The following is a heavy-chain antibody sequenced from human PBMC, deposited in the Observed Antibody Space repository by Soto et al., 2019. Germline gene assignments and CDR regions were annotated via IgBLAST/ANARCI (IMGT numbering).Heavy chain of an antibody. CDR1: GGSISTYY. J-gene: IGHJ5*02. Sequence: SETLSLTCTASGGSISTYYGGWFRQPPGKGLEWIGYISSSVSPTYNPALKSQDTIPVDTSKSHFSLKLSSVTAADTVVYYCAREGDSSGYYHIGFISWGQGTLVTVS. CDR2: ISSSVSP. V-gene: IGHV4-59*01. CDR3: AREGDSSGYYHIGFIS. D-gene: IGHD3-22*01.